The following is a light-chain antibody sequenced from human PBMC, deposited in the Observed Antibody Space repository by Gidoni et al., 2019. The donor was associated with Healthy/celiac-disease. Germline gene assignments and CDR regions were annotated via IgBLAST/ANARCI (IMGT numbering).Light chain of an antibody. J-gene: IGKJ2*03. CDR3: QQYDNLPPKS. CDR1: QDIIIY. CDR2: DAA. Sequence: DIQMTPSPSSLSASVGDRVTITCQASQDIIIYLNWYQQKPGKAPKLLIYDAANLETGVPSRFSGSGSGTDFTFTISSLQPEDIATYYCQQYDNLPPKSFGQGTKLEIK. V-gene: IGKV1-33*01.